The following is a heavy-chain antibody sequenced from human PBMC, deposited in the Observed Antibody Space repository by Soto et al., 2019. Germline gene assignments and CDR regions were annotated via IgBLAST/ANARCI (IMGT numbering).Heavy chain of an antibody. CDR3: ARLSSGGYYTMAY. J-gene: IGHJ4*01. CDR2: ISDSGST. D-gene: IGHD1-26*01. Sequence: TSETLSLTCTVSGGSISSYYWSWIRQPPGKGLEWIGYISDSGSTNYNPSLKSRVTISVDMSRNQFSLKLNSLIAADTAVYYCARLSSGGYYTMAYWGQGTRVTVSS. CDR1: GGSISSYY. V-gene: IGHV4-59*08.